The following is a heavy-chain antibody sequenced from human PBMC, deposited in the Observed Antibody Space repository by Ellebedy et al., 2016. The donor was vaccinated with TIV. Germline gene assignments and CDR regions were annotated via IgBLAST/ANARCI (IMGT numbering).Heavy chain of an antibody. D-gene: IGHD4-17*01. J-gene: IGHJ5*02. V-gene: IGHV3-53*01. Sequence: GESLKISXAVSGFTVSSYYMSWVRQAPGRGLEWVSVIYAGGSTDYLASVKGRFSTSSDTSKNTLFLQMNNLRADDRAIYYCAVGRPNYGDFPSWGQGTLVTVSS. CDR2: IYAGGST. CDR1: GFTVSSYY. CDR3: AVGRPNYGDFPS.